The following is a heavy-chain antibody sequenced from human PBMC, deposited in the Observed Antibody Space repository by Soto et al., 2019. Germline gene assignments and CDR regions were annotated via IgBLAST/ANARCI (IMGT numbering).Heavy chain of an antibody. CDR1: GFTFTSYY. J-gene: IGHJ6*03. CDR3: AMRSTEGAYYYMDV. Sequence: QVQLVQSGTEVKKPGASVKVSCKASGFTFTSYYMHWVRQAPGQGLEWMGIINPAGGTTTYAQSFQGRVTMTRDTSTSTVYMGLSSLRSEDTAVYYCAMRSTEGAYYYMDVWGKGTTVTVSS. V-gene: IGHV1-46*03. CDR2: INPAGGTT. D-gene: IGHD2-2*01.